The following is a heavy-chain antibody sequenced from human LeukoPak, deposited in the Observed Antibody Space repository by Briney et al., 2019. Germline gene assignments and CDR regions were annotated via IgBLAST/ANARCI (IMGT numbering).Heavy chain of an antibody. V-gene: IGHV4-59*11. Sequence: PSETLSLTCTVSGGSISSHYWSWIRQPPGKGLEWIGYIYYSGSPNYNPSLKSRVTVSVDMSKNQFSLKLSSVTAADTAVYYCAREVDYYDSSGYFYPHAYFDRWGQGTLVTVSS. CDR3: AREVDYYDSSGYFYPHAYFDR. J-gene: IGHJ4*02. D-gene: IGHD3-22*01. CDR2: IYYSGSP. CDR1: GGSISSHY.